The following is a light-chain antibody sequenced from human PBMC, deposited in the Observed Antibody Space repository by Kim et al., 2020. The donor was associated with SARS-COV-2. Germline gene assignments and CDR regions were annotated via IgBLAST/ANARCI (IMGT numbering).Light chain of an antibody. Sequence: GEAVTISCTGTSNDVGGYNFVSWYQQHPGKAPKLVINDVSKRPSGVPDRFSGSKSGNTASLTISGLQAEDEADYFCCSYAGTYTYVFGTGTKVIVL. CDR3: CSYAGTYTYV. CDR2: DVS. V-gene: IGLV2-11*01. J-gene: IGLJ1*01. CDR1: SNDVGGYNF.